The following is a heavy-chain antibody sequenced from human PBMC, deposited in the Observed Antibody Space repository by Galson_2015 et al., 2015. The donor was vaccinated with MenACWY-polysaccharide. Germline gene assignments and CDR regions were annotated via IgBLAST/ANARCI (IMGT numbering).Heavy chain of an antibody. D-gene: IGHD2-15*01. Sequence: SLRLSCAASGFTFNNAWMSWVRQAPGKGLEWVGRIKRKTDGGTTDYAAPVKGRFTISRDDSKNTLYLQTNNLKSEDTAGYYCTTDGCSGGSCFSPGCWGQGTLVTVSS. CDR2: IKRKTDGGTT. CDR3: TTDGCSGGSCFSPGC. CDR1: GFTFNNAW. J-gene: IGHJ4*02. V-gene: IGHV3-15*01.